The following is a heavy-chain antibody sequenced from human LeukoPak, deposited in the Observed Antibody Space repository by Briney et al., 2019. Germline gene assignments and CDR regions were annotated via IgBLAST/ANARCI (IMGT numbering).Heavy chain of an antibody. V-gene: IGHV3-21*01. J-gene: IGHJ4*02. CDR1: GFTFSSCG. CDR3: ATETIGRHYDY. CDR2: TGPTGTDR. Sequence: GGSLRLSCAASGFTFSSCGFNWVRQAPGKGLEWVSSTGPTGTDRYYADSVRGRFTISRDNAKNSMYLQMDSLRDEDTAVYYCATETIGRHYDYWGQGTLLTVSS. D-gene: IGHD1-14*01.